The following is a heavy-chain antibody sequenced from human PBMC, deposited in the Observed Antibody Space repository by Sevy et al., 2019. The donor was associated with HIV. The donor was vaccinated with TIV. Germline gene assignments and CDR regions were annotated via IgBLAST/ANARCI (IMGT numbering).Heavy chain of an antibody. D-gene: IGHD3-3*01. J-gene: IGHJ2*01. CDR2: VDH. CDR3: ARGGEGVVPSPVIGLGPWAKYWSFDL. Sequence: SETVSLTCAVSGGSFGGFSWNWIRQPPGKGLEWIGEVDHYSPSLKSRVTISLDTSKNQFSLKLNSMTAADTAVYYCARGGEGVVPSPVIGLGPWAKYWSFDLWGRGTLVTVSS. CDR1: GGSFGGFS. V-gene: IGHV4-34*01.